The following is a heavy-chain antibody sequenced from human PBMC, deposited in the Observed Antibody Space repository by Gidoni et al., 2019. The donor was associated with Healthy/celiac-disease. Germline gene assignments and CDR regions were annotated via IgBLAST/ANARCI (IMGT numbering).Heavy chain of an antibody. CDR2: IKQDGSEK. D-gene: IGHD3-10*01. Sequence: EVQLVESGGGLVQPGGSLRLSCAASGFPFSSYWMSWVRQAPGKGLEWVANIKQDGSEKYYVDSVKGRFTISRDNAKNSLYLQMNSLRAEDTAVYYCARDPLWFGELLSQNPHWGQGTLVTVSS. V-gene: IGHV3-7*04. CDR3: ARDPLWFGELLSQNPH. J-gene: IGHJ4*02. CDR1: GFPFSSYW.